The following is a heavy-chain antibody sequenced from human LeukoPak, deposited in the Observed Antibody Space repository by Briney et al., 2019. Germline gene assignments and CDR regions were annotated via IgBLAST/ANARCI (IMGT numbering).Heavy chain of an antibody. CDR1: GFTFSSYA. CDR3: ARGLFGEADY. CDR2: ISYDGSNK. D-gene: IGHD3-10*01. J-gene: IGHJ4*02. Sequence: GRSLRLSCAASGFTFSSYAMHWVRQAPGKGLEWVAVISYDGSNKYYADSVKGRFTISRDNSKNTLYLQMNSLRAEDTAVYYCARGLFGEADYWGQGTLVTVSS. V-gene: IGHV3-30-3*01.